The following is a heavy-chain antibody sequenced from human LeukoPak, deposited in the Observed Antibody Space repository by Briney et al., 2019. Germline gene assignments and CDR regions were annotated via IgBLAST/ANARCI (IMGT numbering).Heavy chain of an antibody. D-gene: IGHD3-10*01. Sequence: GASVKVSCKASGYTFTGHYIHWVRQAPGQGLEWMGLINPSGGSTNYAQKFQGRVTMTRDTSTSTVYMELSSLRSEDTAVYYCARGPSITMVRGGQWYYYMDVWGKGTTVTVSS. CDR2: INPSGGST. CDR3: ARGPSITMVRGGQWYYYMDV. J-gene: IGHJ6*03. CDR1: GYTFTGHY. V-gene: IGHV1-46*01.